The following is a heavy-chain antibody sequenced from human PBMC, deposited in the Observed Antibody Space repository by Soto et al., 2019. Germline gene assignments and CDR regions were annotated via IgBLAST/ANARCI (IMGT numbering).Heavy chain of an antibody. CDR2: VSYDGSYK. V-gene: IGHV3-30*03. Sequence: PGGSLRLSCAVSGFTFSDYGMHWVRQAPGKGLEWVAVVSYDGSYKYYVDSVKGRFTVSRDLSGNTLFLQMNSLRLEDTAVYFCARTFDTITYYFDYWGQGTLVTVSS. J-gene: IGHJ4*02. CDR3: ARTFDTITYYFDY. CDR1: GFTFSDYG. D-gene: IGHD3-9*01.